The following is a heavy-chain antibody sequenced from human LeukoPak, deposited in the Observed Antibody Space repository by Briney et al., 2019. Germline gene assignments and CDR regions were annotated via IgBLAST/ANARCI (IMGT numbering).Heavy chain of an antibody. J-gene: IGHJ4*02. V-gene: IGHV3-30*02. CDR3: AKSDLEIWSGPVDY. Sequence: GGSLRLSCAASGFTFSSYGMHWVRQAPGKGLEWVAFIRYDGSNKYYADSVKGRFTISRDNSKNTLYLQMNSLRAEDTAVYYCAKSDLEIWSGPVDYWGQGTLVTVSS. CDR1: GFTFSSYG. D-gene: IGHD3-3*01. CDR2: IRYDGSNK.